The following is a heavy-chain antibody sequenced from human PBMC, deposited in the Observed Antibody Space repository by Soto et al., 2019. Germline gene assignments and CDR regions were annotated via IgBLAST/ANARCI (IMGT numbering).Heavy chain of an antibody. D-gene: IGHD6-13*01. J-gene: IGHJ4*02. CDR1: GFTFSSYG. CDR2: IWYDGSNK. V-gene: IGHV3-33*01. CDR3: ARDGRGIAAAGFDY. Sequence: QVQLVESGGGVVQPGRSLRLSCAASGFTFSSYGMHWVRQAPGKGLEWVAVIWYDGSNKYYADSVKGRFTISRDNSKNTLYLQMNSLRAEDTAVYYCARDGRGIAAAGFDYWGQGTLVTVSS.